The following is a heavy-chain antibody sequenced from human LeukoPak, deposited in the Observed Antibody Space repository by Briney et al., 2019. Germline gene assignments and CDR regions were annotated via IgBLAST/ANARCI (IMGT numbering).Heavy chain of an antibody. V-gene: IGHV1-18*01. D-gene: IGHD2-2*01. CDR1: GYPFTNYG. CDR2: ISAYNGNT. J-gene: IGHJ5*02. Sequence: GASVKVSCKASGYPFTNYGITWVRQAPGQGLEWMGWISAYNGNTNYAQKLQGRVTMTTDTPTSTAYMELRSLRSDDTAVYYCARAEDIVVVPAAHHVPSEVDPWGQGTLVTVSS. CDR3: ARAEDIVVVPAAHHVPSEVDP.